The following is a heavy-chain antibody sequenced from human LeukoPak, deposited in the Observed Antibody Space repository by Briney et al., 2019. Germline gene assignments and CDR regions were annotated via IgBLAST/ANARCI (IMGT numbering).Heavy chain of an antibody. J-gene: IGHJ4*02. CDR1: GFTFSTYW. V-gene: IGHV3-7*05. Sequence: GGSLRLSCAASGFTFSTYWMAWVRQAPGKGLEWVANIKQDGSQKNYVDSVRGRFIISRDNDKNLLYLQMNSLRAEDTAVYYCARGYLWIAAAGHFDYWGQGTLVTVSS. CDR3: ARGYLWIAAAGHFDY. CDR2: IKQDGSQK. D-gene: IGHD6-13*01.